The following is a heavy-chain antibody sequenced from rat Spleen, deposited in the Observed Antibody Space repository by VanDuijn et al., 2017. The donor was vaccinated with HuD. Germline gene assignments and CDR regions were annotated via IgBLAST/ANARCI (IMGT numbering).Heavy chain of an antibody. J-gene: IGHJ2*01. D-gene: IGHD1-9*01. CDR3: SRHGYNSCFDY. V-gene: IGHV5-29*01. CDR2: INFDGSGT. Sequence: EVQLVESDGGLVQPGRSLKLSCAASGFTFSNYDLAWVRQAPAWGLEWVASINFDGSGTSYRDSVKGRFTISRDNANTSLYLKMDSLRSADTATYYCSRHGYNSCFDYWGQGVMVTVSS. CDR1: GFTFSNYD.